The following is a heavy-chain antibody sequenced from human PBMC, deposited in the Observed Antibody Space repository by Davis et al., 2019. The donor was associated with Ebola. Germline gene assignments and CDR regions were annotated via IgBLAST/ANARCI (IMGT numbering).Heavy chain of an antibody. CDR3: ASLRRTITGMDDGFDL. J-gene: IGHJ3*01. D-gene: IGHD2-8*02. Sequence: GESLKISCKDSGNSFTSHWIGWVRQMPGKGLEWMGIIYTGDSDTRYSPSFRGQVIISADKSTKAAFLQWSSLKASDTAMYYCASLRRTITGMDDGFDLWGQGTMVTVSS. CDR1: GNSFTSHW. V-gene: IGHV5-51*01. CDR2: IYTGDSDT.